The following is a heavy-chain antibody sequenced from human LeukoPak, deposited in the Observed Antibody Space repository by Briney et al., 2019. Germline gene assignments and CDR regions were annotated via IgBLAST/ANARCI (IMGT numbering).Heavy chain of an antibody. CDR3: ARDGPDYGDYNYFDY. CDR1: GYTFTTYG. CDR2: INPNSGGT. Sequence: ASVKVSCKASGYTFTTYGISWVRQAPGQGLEWMGWINPNSGGTNYAQKFQGRVTVTRDTSISTAYMELSRLRSDDTAVYYCARDGPDYGDYNYFDYWGQGTLVTVSS. V-gene: IGHV1-2*02. D-gene: IGHD4-17*01. J-gene: IGHJ4*02.